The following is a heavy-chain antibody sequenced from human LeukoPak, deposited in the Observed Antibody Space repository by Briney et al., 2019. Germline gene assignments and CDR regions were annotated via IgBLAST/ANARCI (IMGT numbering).Heavy chain of an antibody. V-gene: IGHV4-39*01. Sequence: PSETLSLTCTVSGGSISSSSYYWGWIRQPPGKGLEWIGSIYYSGSTYYNPSLKSRVTISVDTSKNQFSLKLSSVTAADTAVYYCARYVVVVAATLFAFDYWGQGTLVTASS. D-gene: IGHD2-15*01. CDR1: GGSISSSSYY. CDR3: ARYVVVVAATLFAFDY. CDR2: IYYSGST. J-gene: IGHJ4*02.